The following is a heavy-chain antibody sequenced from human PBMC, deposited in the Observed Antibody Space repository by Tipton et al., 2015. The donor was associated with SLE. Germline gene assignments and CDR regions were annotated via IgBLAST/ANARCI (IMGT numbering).Heavy chain of an antibody. CDR2: ISKTSSHI. CDR3: ASQLLYNFDY. J-gene: IGHJ4*02. Sequence: SLRLSCEASGFSLSTYSMDWVRQAPGKGLEWVSSISKTSSHIYYADSVKGRFTISRDNAKNMVYLQMNSLRAEDTAVYYCASQLLYNFDYWGQGTLVTVSS. V-gene: IGHV3-21*01. D-gene: IGHD2-2*01. CDR1: GFSLSTYS.